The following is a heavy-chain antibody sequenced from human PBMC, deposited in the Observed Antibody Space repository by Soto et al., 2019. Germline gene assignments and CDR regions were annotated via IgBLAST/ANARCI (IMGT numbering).Heavy chain of an antibody. CDR2: ISSSSSTI. D-gene: IGHD2-15*01. CDR3: ARVSHCSGGSCYSGYYYYYMDV. V-gene: IGHV3-48*01. Sequence: GGSLRLSFAASGFTFSGYAMNWVRQAPGKGLEWVSYISSSSSTIYYADSVKGRFTISRDNAKNSLYLQMNSLRAEDTAVYYCARVSHCSGGSCYSGYYYYYMDVWGKGTTVTVSS. CDR1: GFTFSGYA. J-gene: IGHJ6*03.